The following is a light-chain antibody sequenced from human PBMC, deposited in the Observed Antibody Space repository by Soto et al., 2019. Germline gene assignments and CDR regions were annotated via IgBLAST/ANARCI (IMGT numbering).Light chain of an antibody. CDR3: QQRSSWSPLT. Sequence: PGERATLSCRASQSVCSYLAWYQQKPGQAPRLVIYDASKRATGIPARFSGSGSGTDFTLAISSLQPEDFAVYYCQQRSSWSPLTFGGGTQVEIK. V-gene: IGKV3-11*01. CDR2: DAS. J-gene: IGKJ4*01. CDR1: QSVCSY.